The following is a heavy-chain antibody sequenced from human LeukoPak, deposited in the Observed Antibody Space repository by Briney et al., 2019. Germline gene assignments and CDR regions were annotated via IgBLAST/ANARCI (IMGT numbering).Heavy chain of an antibody. CDR3: ARRDSGYELDY. CDR2: IYTSGST. V-gene: IGHV4-61*02. Sequence: PSQTLSLTCTASGGSISSGSYYWSWIRQPAGKGLEWIGRIYTSGSTNYNPSLKSRVTISVDTSKIQFSLKLSSVTAADTAVYYCARRDSGYELDYWGQGTLVTVSS. CDR1: GGSISSGSYY. D-gene: IGHD5-12*01. J-gene: IGHJ4*02.